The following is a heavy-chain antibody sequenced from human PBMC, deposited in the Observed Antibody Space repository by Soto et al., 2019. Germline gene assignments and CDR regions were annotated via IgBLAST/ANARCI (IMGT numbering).Heavy chain of an antibody. CDR3: ATGYSSSSGAGYYYYMDV. V-gene: IGHV1-18*01. D-gene: IGHD6-6*01. CDR1: GYTFTSYG. Sequence: ASVKVSCKASGYTFTSYGISWVRQAPGQGLEWMGWISAYNGNTNYAQKLQGRVTMTTDTSTSTAYMELRSLRSDDTAVYYCATGYSSSSGAGYYYYMDVWGKGTTATVSS. CDR2: ISAYNGNT. J-gene: IGHJ6*03.